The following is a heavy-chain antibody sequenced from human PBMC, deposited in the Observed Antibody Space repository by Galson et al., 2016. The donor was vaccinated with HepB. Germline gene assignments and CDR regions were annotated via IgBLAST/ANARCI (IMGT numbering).Heavy chain of an antibody. CDR1: GFTFDDYA. V-gene: IGHV3-9*01. D-gene: IGHD2-15*01. CDR2: ISWNSGSI. Sequence: SLRLSCAASGFTFDDYAMHWVRQAPGKGLEWVSGISWNSGSIGYADSVKGRFTISRDNAKNSLSLQMNSLRVEDTAVYYCAKSSRGYCVGGSCQWFYFDSWGHGTLVTVSS. CDR3: AKSSRGYCVGGSCQWFYFDS. J-gene: IGHJ4*01.